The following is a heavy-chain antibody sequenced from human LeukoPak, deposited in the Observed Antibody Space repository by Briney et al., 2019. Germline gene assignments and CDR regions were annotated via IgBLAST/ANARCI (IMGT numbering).Heavy chain of an antibody. CDR3: ARAGTVPGSRAFDI. Sequence: SETLSLTCTVSGGSFSGYLWSWIRQPPGKGLEWIGEINYNGEKTNYNPSLKSRVTISVDTSKNQFSLKLSSVTAADTAVYYCARAGTVPGSRAFDIWGQGTMVTVSS. J-gene: IGHJ3*02. CDR1: GGSFSGYL. CDR2: INYNGEKT. D-gene: IGHD3-10*01. V-gene: IGHV4-34*01.